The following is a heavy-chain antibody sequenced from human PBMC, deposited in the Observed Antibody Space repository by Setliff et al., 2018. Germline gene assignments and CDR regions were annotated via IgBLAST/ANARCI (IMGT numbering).Heavy chain of an antibody. CDR2: IRYDGSNK. D-gene: IGHD3-10*01. Sequence: HPGGSLRLSCAASGFTFSSYGMHWVRQAPGKGLEWVAFIRYDGSNKYYADSVKGRFTISRDNSKNTLYLQMNSLRAEDTAVYYCAKDQASLLLWFGEFGYWGQGTLVTVSS. CDR3: AKDQASLLLWFGEFGY. V-gene: IGHV3-30*02. CDR1: GFTFSSYG. J-gene: IGHJ4*02.